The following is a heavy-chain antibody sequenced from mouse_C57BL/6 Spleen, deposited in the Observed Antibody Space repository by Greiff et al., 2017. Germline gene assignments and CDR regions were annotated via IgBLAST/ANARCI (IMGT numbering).Heavy chain of an antibody. CDR3: ARRYSNYAFDY. CDR1: GFTFSDYG. V-gene: IGHV5-17*01. Sequence: EVKLVESGGGLVKPGGSLKLSCAASGFTFSDYGMHWVRQAPEKGLEWVAYISSGSSTIYYADTVKGRFTISRDTAKNTLFLQRTSLRSEDTAMCYCARRYSNYAFDYWGQGTTLTVSS. CDR2: ISSGSSTI. D-gene: IGHD2-5*01. J-gene: IGHJ2*01.